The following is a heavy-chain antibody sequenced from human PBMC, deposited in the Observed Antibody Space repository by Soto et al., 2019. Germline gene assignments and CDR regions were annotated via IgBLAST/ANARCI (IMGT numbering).Heavy chain of an antibody. CDR3: ARDDRGVLGY. Sequence: SVKVSCKASGGPFSSYTSSWVRQAPGQGLEWMGRIIPILGIANYAQKFQGRVTITADKSTSTAYMELSSLRSEDTAVYYCARDDRGVLGYWGQGTLVTVSS. CDR1: GGPFSSYT. CDR2: IIPILGIA. V-gene: IGHV1-69*04. D-gene: IGHD3-10*01. J-gene: IGHJ4*02.